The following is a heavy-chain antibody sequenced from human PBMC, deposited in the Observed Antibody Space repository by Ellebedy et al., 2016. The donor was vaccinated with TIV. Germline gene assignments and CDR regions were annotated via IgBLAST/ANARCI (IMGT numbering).Heavy chain of an antibody. V-gene: IGHV3-33*01. CDR2: VWYEGDVT. Sequence: GGSLRLSXVTSGFPFSNYGMHWVRRAPGTGLEWVAAVWYEGDVTYYSESARGRFTVSRDNSNNTMYLQMTGLRVDDTAVYYCAREGFVSSYYGDFDTWGQGTLVTVSS. CDR3: AREGFVSSYYGDFDT. D-gene: IGHD2-21*01. CDR1: GFPFSNYG. J-gene: IGHJ5*02.